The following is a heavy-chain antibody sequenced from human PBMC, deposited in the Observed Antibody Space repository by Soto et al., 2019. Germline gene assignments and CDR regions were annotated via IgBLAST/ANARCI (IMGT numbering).Heavy chain of an antibody. CDR2: INPTRRT. J-gene: IGHJ3*01. D-gene: IGHD3-10*01. Sequence: SETLSLTCAVNTGSFTGHFWSWINQPTGKGLEWIGEINPTRRTNCYPSLQSRHAISIEMSVNQFSLTLSSVTAADTAVYNCARGCLGGYYGACDVWGQGT. CDR3: ARGCLGGYYGACDV. CDR1: TGSFTGHF. V-gene: IGHV4-34*01.